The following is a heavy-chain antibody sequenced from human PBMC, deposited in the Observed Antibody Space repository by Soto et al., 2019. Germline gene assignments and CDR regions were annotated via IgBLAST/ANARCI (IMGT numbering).Heavy chain of an antibody. J-gene: IGHJ4*02. Sequence: QVQLQESGPGLVKPSGTVSLTCDVSGVSISSGNWWSWVRQPPGEALERIGEIFRDGMTTYYPSLRGRATISVDTSKNPFSLRVTSANAADTAIYYCVRLVYDRRLNYLYFDYWGRGALVTVSS. V-gene: IGHV4-4*02. CDR2: IFRDGMT. CDR3: VRLVYDRRLNYLYFDY. CDR1: GVSISSGNW. D-gene: IGHD3-22*01.